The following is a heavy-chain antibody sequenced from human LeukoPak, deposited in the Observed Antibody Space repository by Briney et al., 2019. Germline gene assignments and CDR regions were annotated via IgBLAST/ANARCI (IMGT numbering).Heavy chain of an antibody. D-gene: IGHD3-16*02. CDR2: IYHSGST. CDR1: GGSISSGGYS. Sequence: SQTLSLTCAVSGGSISSGGYSWSWIRQPPGKGLEWIGYIYHSGSTYYNPSLKSRVTISVDTSKNQFSLKLSSVTAADTAVYYCARVRAYDYVWGSYRYYFDYWGQGTLVTVSS. V-gene: IGHV4-30-2*05. CDR3: ARVRAYDYVWGSYRYYFDY. J-gene: IGHJ4*02.